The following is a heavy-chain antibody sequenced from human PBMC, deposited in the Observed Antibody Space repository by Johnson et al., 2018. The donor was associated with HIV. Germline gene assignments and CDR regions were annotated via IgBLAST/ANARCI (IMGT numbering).Heavy chain of an antibody. CDR1: GFTFSSYA. CDR3: ASGSWELSEDAFHI. CDR2: ISYDGSNK. Sequence: QVQLVESGGGVVQPGRSLRLSCAASGFTFSSYAMHWVRQAPGKGLEWVAVISYDGSNKYYADSVKGRFTISRDNSKNTLYLLMNSLRAEDTAVYYCASGSWELSEDAFHIWGQGTIVTVSS. V-gene: IGHV3-30*14. J-gene: IGHJ3*02. D-gene: IGHD1-26*01.